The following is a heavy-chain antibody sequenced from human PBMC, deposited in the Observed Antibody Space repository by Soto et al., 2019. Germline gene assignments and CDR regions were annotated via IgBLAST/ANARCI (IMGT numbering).Heavy chain of an antibody. V-gene: IGHV1-24*01. CDR3: ATSYDSSGYPLRDWFDT. CDR2: FDPEDGET. J-gene: IGHJ5*02. D-gene: IGHD3-22*01. CDR1: GYTLTELS. Sequence: ASVKVSCKVSGYTLTELSMHWVRQAPGKGLEWMGGFDPEDGETIYAQKFQGRVTMTEDTSTDTAYMELSSLRSEDTAVYYCATSYDSSGYPLRDWFDTWGQGTLVTVSS.